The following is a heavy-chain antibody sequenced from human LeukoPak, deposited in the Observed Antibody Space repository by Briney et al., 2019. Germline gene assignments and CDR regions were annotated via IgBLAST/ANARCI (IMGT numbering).Heavy chain of an antibody. V-gene: IGHV1-2*02. CDR1: GYTFSGYY. CDR2: INPNSGGT. CDR3: ARDLGRSYSSNWDWFDP. Sequence: ASVKVSCKASGYTFSGYYMYWVRQAPGQGLEWMGWINPNSGGTNYAQKFQGRVTMTRDTSISTAYMELSRLRSDDTAVYYCARDLGRSYSSNWDWFDPRGQGTLVTVSS. J-gene: IGHJ5*02. D-gene: IGHD6-13*01.